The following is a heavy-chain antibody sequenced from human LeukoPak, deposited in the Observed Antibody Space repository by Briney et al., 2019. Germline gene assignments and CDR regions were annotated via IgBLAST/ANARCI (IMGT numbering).Heavy chain of an antibody. CDR3: ARGAWTPTHPIND. D-gene: IGHD3/OR15-3a*01. CDR2: ISNGGRDT. V-gene: IGHV3-30*04. J-gene: IGHJ4*02. Sequence: QPGGSLRLSCAASGFTFSTYAMHWVRQAPAKGLDWVAVISNGGRDTYYADSVKGRFTISRDNSKNTLDLQMNSLRVDDTAVYYCARGAWTPTHPINDWGQGTLVTVSS. CDR1: GFTFSTYA.